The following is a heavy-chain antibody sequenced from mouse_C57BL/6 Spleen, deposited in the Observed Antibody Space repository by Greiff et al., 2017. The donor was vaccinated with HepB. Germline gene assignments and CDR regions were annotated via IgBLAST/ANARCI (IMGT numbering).Heavy chain of an antibody. D-gene: IGHD2-5*01. V-gene: IGHV1-50*01. Sequence: QVQLQQPGAELVKPGASVKLSCKASGYTFTSYWMQWVKQRPGQGLEWIGEIDPSDSYTNYNQKFKGKATLTVDTSSSTAYMQLSSLTSEDSAVYYCARCYSNYPWFAYWGQGTLVTVSA. CDR3: ARCYSNYPWFAY. CDR2: IDPSDSYT. CDR1: GYTFTSYW. J-gene: IGHJ3*01.